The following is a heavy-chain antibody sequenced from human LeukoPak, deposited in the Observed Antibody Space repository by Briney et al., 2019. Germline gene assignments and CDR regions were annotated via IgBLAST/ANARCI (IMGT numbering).Heavy chain of an antibody. D-gene: IGHD6-19*01. V-gene: IGHV3-33*01. CDR3: AREAYIAVAGTDYYYYGMDV. CDR2: IWYDGSNK. J-gene: IGHJ6*04. CDR1: GFTFRSYG. Sequence: GGSLRLSCAASGFTFRSYGMHWVRQAPGKGLEWVAVIWYDGSNKYYADSVKGRFTISRDNSKNTLYLQMNSLRAEDTAVYYCAREAYIAVAGTDYYYYGMDVWGKGTTVTVSS.